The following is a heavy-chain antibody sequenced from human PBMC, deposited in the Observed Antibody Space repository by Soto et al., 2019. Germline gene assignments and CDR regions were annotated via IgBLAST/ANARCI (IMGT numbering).Heavy chain of an antibody. D-gene: IGHD3-22*01. J-gene: IGHJ4*02. CDR3: AKGLEITMIGSRVDY. Sequence: LRLSCAASGFTFSSYAMSWVRQAPGKGLEWVSAISGSGGSTYYADSVKGRFTISRDNSKNTLYLQMNSLRAEDTAVYYCAKGLEITMIGSRVDYWGQGTLVTVSS. V-gene: IGHV3-23*01. CDR1: GFTFSSYA. CDR2: ISGSGGST.